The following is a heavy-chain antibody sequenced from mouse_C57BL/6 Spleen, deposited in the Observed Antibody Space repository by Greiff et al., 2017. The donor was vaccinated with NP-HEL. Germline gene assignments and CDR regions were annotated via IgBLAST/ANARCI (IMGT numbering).Heavy chain of an antibody. V-gene: IGHV1-80*01. J-gene: IGHJ2*01. CDR1: GYAFSSYW. Sequence: VQLQQSGAELVKPGASVKISCKASGYAFSSYWMNWVKQRPGKGLEWIGQIYPGDGDTNYNGKFKGKATLTADKSSSTAYMQLSSLTSEDSAVYFCARWGDFGTTGLDYWGQGTTLTVSS. D-gene: IGHD1-1*01. CDR3: ARWGDFGTTGLDY. CDR2: IYPGDGDT.